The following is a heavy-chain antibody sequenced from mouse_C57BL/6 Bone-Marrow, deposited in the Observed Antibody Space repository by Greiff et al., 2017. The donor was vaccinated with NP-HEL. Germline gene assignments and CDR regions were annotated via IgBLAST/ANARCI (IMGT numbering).Heavy chain of an antibody. CDR2: IYPGSGST. J-gene: IGHJ1*03. CDR3: ARWVITTVVPWYFDV. D-gene: IGHD1-1*01. V-gene: IGHV1-55*01. CDR1: GYTFTSYW. Sequence: VKLQQPGAELVKPGASVKMSCKASGYTFTSYWITWVKQRPGQGLEWIGDIYPGSGSTNYNEKFKSKATLTVDTSSSTAYMQLSSLTSEDSAVYYCARWVITTVVPWYFDVWGTGTTVTVSS.